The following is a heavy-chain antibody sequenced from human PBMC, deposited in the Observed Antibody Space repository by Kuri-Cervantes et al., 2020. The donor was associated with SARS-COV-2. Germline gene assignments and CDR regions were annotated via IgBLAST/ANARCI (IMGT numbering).Heavy chain of an antibody. J-gene: IGHJ6*02. D-gene: IGHD5-12*01. CDR2: IIPIFGTA. CDR3: ARDDGYDPHYYYYYVMDV. CDR1: GGTFSSYA. V-gene: IGHV1-69*13. Sequence: SVKVSCKASGGTFSSYAISWVRQAPGQGLEWMGGIIPIFGTANYAQKFQGRVTITADETTSTAYMELRSLRSDDTAVYYCARDDGYDPHYYYYYVMDVWGQGTTVTVSS.